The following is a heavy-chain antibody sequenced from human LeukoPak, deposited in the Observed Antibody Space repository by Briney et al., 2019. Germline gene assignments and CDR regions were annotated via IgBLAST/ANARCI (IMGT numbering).Heavy chain of an antibody. J-gene: IGHJ4*02. D-gene: IGHD4-17*01. CDR3: AKDEGSYGLDF. CDR2: IANDGSRK. CDR1: GFTFSSYS. V-gene: IGHV3-30*18. Sequence: GGSLRLSCEASGFTFSSYSMNWVRQAPGKGLEWVAGIANDGSRKHYADSVKGRFTISRDNSKNTMYLQMDSLRAEETALYYCAKDEGSYGLDFWGQGVLVTVSP.